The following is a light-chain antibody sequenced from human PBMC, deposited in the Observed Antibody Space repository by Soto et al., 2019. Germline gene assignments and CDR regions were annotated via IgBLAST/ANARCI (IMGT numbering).Light chain of an antibody. CDR3: QQYGSSPWT. J-gene: IGKJ1*01. CDR1: QSVSSSY. Sequence: EIVLTQSPGTLSLPPGERATLSCRASQSVSSSYLAWYQQKLGQAPRLLIYGASSRATGIPDRFSGSGSGTDFTLTISRLEPEDFAVYYCQQYGSSPWTFGQGTKVDIK. V-gene: IGKV3-20*01. CDR2: GAS.